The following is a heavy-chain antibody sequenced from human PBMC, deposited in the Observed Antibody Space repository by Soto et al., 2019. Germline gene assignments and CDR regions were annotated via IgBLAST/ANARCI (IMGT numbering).Heavy chain of an antibody. CDR3: ARVLAYYGSGSFRHTNAFDI. V-gene: IGHV3-74*01. Sequence: EVQLVESGGGLVQPGGSLRLSCAASGFTFSSYWMHWVRQAPGKGLVWVSRINSDGSSTSYADSVKGRFTISRDNAKNTLYLQMNSLRAEDTAVYYCARVLAYYGSGSFRHTNAFDIWGQGTMVTVSS. CDR2: INSDGSST. D-gene: IGHD3-10*01. J-gene: IGHJ3*02. CDR1: GFTFSSYW.